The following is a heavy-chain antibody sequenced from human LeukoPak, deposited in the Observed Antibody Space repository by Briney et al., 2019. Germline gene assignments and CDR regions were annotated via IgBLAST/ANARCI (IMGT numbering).Heavy chain of an antibody. J-gene: IGHJ4*02. Sequence: GGSLRLSCAASGYTFSNYWMHWVRQAPGKGLMWVSRINTDGSSTSYADSVKGRFTISRDNAKNTLYLQMNSLRAEDTAVYYCAKRLVIAAADMGYYFDYWGQGTLVTVSS. D-gene: IGHD6-13*01. CDR1: GYTFSNYW. CDR2: INTDGSST. CDR3: AKRLVIAAADMGYYFDY. V-gene: IGHV3-74*01.